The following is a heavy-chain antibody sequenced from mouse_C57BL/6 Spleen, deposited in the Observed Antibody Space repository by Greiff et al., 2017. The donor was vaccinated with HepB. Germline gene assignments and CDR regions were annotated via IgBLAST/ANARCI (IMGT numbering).Heavy chain of an antibody. V-gene: IGHV1-76*01. Sequence: QVQLKQSGAELVRPGASVKLSCKASGYTFTDYYINWVKQRPGQGLEWIARIYPGSGNTYYNEKFKGKATLTAEKSSSTAYMQLSSLTSEDSAVYFCAREDYGSSYKAMDYWGQGTSVTVSS. J-gene: IGHJ4*01. CDR2: IYPGSGNT. CDR3: AREDYGSSYKAMDY. D-gene: IGHD1-1*01. CDR1: GYTFTDYY.